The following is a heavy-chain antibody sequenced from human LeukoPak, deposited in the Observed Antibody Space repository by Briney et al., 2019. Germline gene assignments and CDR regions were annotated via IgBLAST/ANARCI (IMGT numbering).Heavy chain of an antibody. D-gene: IGHD3-3*01. CDR2: IGTAGDT. CDR3: ARGRFKGESYYYYGMDV. CDR1: GFTFSSYD. J-gene: IGHJ6*02. V-gene: IGHV3-13*01. Sequence: GESLRLSCAASGFTFSSYDMHWVRQATGKGLEWVSAIGTAGDTYYPGSVKGRFTISRENAKNSLYLQMNSLRAGDTAVYYCARGRFKGESYYYYGMDVWGQGTTVTVSS.